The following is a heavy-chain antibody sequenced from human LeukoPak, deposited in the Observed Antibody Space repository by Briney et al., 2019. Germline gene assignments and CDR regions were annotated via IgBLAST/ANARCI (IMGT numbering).Heavy chain of an antibody. CDR2: ISTGSSYI. Sequence: GGSLRLSCAASGFTFSSYSMNWVRQAPGRGLEWVPSISTGSSYIYYADSVKGRFTISRDNAKNSLFLQVNSLRAEDTAVYYCARDGAYSSSWYFDYWGQGTLVTVSS. V-gene: IGHV3-21*01. CDR1: GFTFSSYS. D-gene: IGHD6-13*01. J-gene: IGHJ4*02. CDR3: ARDGAYSSSWYFDY.